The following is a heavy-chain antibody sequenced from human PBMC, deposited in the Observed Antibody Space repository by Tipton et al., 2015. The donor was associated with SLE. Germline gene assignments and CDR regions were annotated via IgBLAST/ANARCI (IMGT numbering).Heavy chain of an antibody. D-gene: IGHD3-22*01. V-gene: IGHV4-61*09. CDR3: ARDGPYDSSVTGAFDI. CDR1: GGSISSGSYY. Sequence: TLSLTCTVSGGSISSGSYYWSWIRQPAGKGLAWIGHIYTSGSTNYNPSLKSRVTISVDTSKNQFSLKLSSVTAADTAVYYCARDGPYDSSVTGAFDIWGQGTMVTVSS. CDR2: IYTSGST. J-gene: IGHJ3*02.